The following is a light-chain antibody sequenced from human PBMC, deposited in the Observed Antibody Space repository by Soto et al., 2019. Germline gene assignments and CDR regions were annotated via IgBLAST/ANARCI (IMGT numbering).Light chain of an antibody. V-gene: IGKV1-39*01. CDR2: SAS. Sequence: DIQMTQSPFSLSASVGDRVTITCRASQSISRNLLWYHQKPGKAPNLLIYSASNLRSGVPSRFSGSGSEIDFTLTISSLQPDDFATYYCQQNYTVPRTFGQGTQVEVK. CDR1: QSISRN. J-gene: IGKJ1*01. CDR3: QQNYTVPRT.